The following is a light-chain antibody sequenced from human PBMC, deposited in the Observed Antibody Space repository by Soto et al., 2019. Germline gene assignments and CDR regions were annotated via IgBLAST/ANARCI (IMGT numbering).Light chain of an antibody. CDR3: QQSYSTPFT. CDR2: RAS. Sequence: DIQMTQSPSSLSASVEDSVTITCRATQDISTFLNWYQQRPGKAPNVLIYRASTLQGDVPSRFSGSGSGTDFTLTISGLQPEDFAIYYCQQSYSTPFTFGQGTQVXV. J-gene: IGKJ2*01. CDR1: QDISTF. V-gene: IGKV1-39*01.